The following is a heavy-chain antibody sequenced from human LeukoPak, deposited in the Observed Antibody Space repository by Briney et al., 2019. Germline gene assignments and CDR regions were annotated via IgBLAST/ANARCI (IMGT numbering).Heavy chain of an antibody. CDR3: ARVPLYCSSTSCYEGPNDY. J-gene: IGHJ4*02. Sequence: ASVKVSCKASGYTFISYGISWVRQAPGQGLEWVGWIFTYNGDTKYEKKFQGRVTMTTDSSTNTAYLELRSPRSDDTAVYYCARVPLYCSSTSCYEGPNDYWGQGTLVTVSS. CDR2: IFTYNGDT. V-gene: IGHV1-18*01. D-gene: IGHD2-2*01. CDR1: GYTFISYG.